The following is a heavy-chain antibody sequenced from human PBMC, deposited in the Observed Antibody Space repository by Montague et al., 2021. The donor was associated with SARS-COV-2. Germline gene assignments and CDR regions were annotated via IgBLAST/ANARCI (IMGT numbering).Heavy chain of an antibody. Sequence: SETLSLTCTVSGGSLNKHYWSWIRKAPGKELEWLGNIFYKGNTNXXVLLWGRVSVSLDTPQNQFSLRLTSLTAADTAVYYCARSISSSGARDNWGQGILVTVS. CDR2: IFYKGNT. J-gene: IGHJ4*02. V-gene: IGHV4-59*11. D-gene: IGHD3-22*01. CDR1: GGSLNKHY. CDR3: ARSISSSGARDN.